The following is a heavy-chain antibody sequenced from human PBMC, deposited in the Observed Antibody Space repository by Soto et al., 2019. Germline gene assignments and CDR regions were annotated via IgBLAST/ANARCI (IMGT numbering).Heavy chain of an antibody. V-gene: IGHV3-33*01. Sequence: GGSLRLSCAASGFTFSSYGMHWVRQAPGKGLEWVAVIWYDGSNEYYADSVKGRFTISRDNSKNTLYLQMNSLRAEDTAVYYCARDTYGSGSYYPSYYMDVWGKGTTVTVSS. CDR1: GFTFSSYG. D-gene: IGHD3-10*01. J-gene: IGHJ6*03. CDR3: ARDTYGSGSYYPSYYMDV. CDR2: IWYDGSNE.